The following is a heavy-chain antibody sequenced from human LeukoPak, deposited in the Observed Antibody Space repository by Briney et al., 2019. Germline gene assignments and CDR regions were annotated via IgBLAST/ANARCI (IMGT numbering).Heavy chain of an antibody. CDR1: GFTFNNYW. J-gene: IGHJ6*03. CDR3: LAGYYYYYMDV. CDR2: TSTHGTSA. V-gene: IGHV3-74*01. Sequence: GGSLRLSCAASGFTFNNYWMHWVRQAPGKGLVWVARTSTHGTSANYADSVKGRFIISRDNANNTLYLQMNGLRDEDTGAYYALAGYYYYYMDVWGKGTTVTVSS. D-gene: IGHD6-13*01.